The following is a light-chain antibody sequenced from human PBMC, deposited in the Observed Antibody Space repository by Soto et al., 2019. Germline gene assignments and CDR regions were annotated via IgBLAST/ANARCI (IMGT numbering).Light chain of an antibody. V-gene: IGKV3-20*01. Sequence: EIVLTQSPGTLSLSPGERDTLSCRASQSVSSSSLAWYQQNPGQAPRLLIYEASSSATGIPDRFSGSGSGTDFTLTISRLEPEDFAVYYCQQYRTFGQGTKVDIK. J-gene: IGKJ1*01. CDR3: QQYRT. CDR2: EAS. CDR1: QSVSSSS.